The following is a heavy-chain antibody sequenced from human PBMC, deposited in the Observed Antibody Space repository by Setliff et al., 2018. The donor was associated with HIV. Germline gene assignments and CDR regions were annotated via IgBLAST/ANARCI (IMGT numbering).Heavy chain of an antibody. CDR3: ARRIDNSGSFPDKNWFDT. CDR2: IFSSGST. J-gene: IGHJ5*02. Sequence: SETLSLTCTVSGGSISSYCWNWIRQSPGRGLEWIGFIFSSGSTQYNPPLQSRVTMSIDTSKNQFAQKLTSVTAADTAVYYCARRIDNSGSFPDKNWFDTWGQGSQVTVSS. D-gene: IGHD3-10*01. V-gene: IGHV4-4*09. CDR1: GGSISSYC.